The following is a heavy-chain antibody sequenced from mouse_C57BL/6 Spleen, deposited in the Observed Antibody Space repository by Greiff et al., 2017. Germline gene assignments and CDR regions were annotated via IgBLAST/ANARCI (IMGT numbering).Heavy chain of an antibody. Sequence: EVMLVESGEGLVKPGGSLKLSCAASGFTFSSYAMSWVRQTPEKRLEWVAYISSGGDYIYYADTVKGRFTISRDNARNTLYLQMSSLKSEDTAMYYCTRDYYGSSYDLFAYWGQGTLVTVSA. D-gene: IGHD1-1*01. CDR2: ISSGGDYI. CDR3: TRDYYGSSYDLFAY. J-gene: IGHJ3*01. CDR1: GFTFSSYA. V-gene: IGHV5-9-1*02.